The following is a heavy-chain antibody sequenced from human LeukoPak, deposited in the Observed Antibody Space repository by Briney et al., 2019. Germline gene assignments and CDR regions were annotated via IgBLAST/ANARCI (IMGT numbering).Heavy chain of an antibody. V-gene: IGHV4-34*01. Sequence: SETLSLTCAVYGGPFSGYYWSWIRQPPGKGLEGIGEINHSGNTNYNPSLKSRVTISVDTSKNEYSLKLSSVTAADTAVYYGSRGLDLGIEGYYFDYWGQGTLVTVSS. CDR2: INHSGNT. CDR1: GGPFSGYY. D-gene: IGHD7-27*01. J-gene: IGHJ4*02. CDR3: SRGLDLGIEGYYFDY.